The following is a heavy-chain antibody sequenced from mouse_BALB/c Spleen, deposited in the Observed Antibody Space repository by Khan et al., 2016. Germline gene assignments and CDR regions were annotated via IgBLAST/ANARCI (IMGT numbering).Heavy chain of an antibody. D-gene: IGHD3-2*01. CDR3: ARLDSSGYVAY. V-gene: IGHV4-2*02. J-gene: IGHJ3*01. CDR2: INPGSSTI. Sequence: EVQLQESGGGLVQPGGSLNLSCAASGFDFSRYWMSWARQAPGKGQEWIGEINPGSSTINYTPSLKDKFIISRDNAKNTLYLQMSTVRSEDTALYYCARLDSSGYVAYCGQGTLVTVSA. CDR1: GFDFSRYW.